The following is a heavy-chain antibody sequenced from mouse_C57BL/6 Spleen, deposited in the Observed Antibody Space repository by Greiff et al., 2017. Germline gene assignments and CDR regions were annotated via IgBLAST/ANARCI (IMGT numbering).Heavy chain of an antibody. CDR3: ARSGGYYDYFDY. CDR2: IHPNSGST. V-gene: IGHV1-64*01. J-gene: IGHJ2*01. Sequence: QVQLKQSGAELVRPGASVKLSCTASGFNIKDDYMHWVKQRPGQGLEWIGMIHPNSGSTNYNEKFKSKATLTVDKSSSTAYMQLSSLTSEDSAVYYCARSGGYYDYFDYWGQGTTLTVSS. CDR1: GFNIKDDY. D-gene: IGHD2-3*01.